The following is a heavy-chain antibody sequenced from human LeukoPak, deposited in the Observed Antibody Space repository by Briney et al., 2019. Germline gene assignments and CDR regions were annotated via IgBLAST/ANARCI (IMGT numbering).Heavy chain of an antibody. V-gene: IGHV1-69*13. Sequence: SVKVSCKASGGTFSSYAISWVRQAPGQGLEWMGGIIPIFGTANYAQKFQGRVTITADESTSTAYMELSSLRSEDTAVYYCARGGGNYVVPGPFDLWGRGTLVTVSS. J-gene: IGHJ2*01. CDR1: GGTFSSYA. CDR2: IIPIFGTA. D-gene: IGHD1-7*01. CDR3: ARGGGNYVVPGPFDL.